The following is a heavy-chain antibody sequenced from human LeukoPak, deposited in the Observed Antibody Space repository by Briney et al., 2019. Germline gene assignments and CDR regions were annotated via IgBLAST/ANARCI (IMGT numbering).Heavy chain of an antibody. J-gene: IGHJ5*02. D-gene: IGHD6-19*01. CDR3: ARAVRLVWNSWFDP. CDR1: GDSVSSNSAA. CDR2: TYYRSKWYN. V-gene: IGHV6-1*01. Sequence: SQTLSLTCALSGDSVSSNSAAWNWIRQSPSRGLEWLGRTYYRSKWYNDYAVSVKSRITINPDTSKNQFSLQLNSVTPEDTAVYYCARAVRLVWNSWFDPWGQGTLVTVSS.